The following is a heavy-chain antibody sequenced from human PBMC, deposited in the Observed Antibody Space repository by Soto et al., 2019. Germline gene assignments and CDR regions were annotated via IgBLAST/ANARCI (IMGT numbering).Heavy chain of an antibody. V-gene: IGHV3-30*18. D-gene: IGHD1-26*01. J-gene: IGHJ3*02. CDR3: AKGFEVGATGHDAFDI. CDR2: ISYDGSDK. Sequence: PGGSLRLSCAASGFTFSSSGMHWVRQAPGKGLEWVAVISYDGSDKYYADSVKGRFTISRDNSKNTLYLQMNSLRAEDTAVYYCAKGFEVGATGHDAFDIWGQGTMVTVSS. CDR1: GFTFSSSG.